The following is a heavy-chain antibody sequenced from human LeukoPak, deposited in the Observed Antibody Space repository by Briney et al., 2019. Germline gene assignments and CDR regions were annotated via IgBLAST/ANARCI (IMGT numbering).Heavy chain of an antibody. CDR2: MNPNSGNT. J-gene: IGHJ5*02. Sequence: ASVKVSCKASGYTFTSYDINWVRQATGQGLEWMGWMNPNSGNTGYAQKFQGRVTMTRNTSISTAYMELSSLRSEDTAVYYCAREVVTTNRNWFDPWGQGTLVTVSS. CDR1: GYTFTSYD. V-gene: IGHV1-8*01. D-gene: IGHD4-11*01. CDR3: AREVVTTNRNWFDP.